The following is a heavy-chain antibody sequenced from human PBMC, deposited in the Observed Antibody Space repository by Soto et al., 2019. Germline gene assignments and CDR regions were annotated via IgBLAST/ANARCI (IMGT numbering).Heavy chain of an antibody. D-gene: IGHD3-10*01. J-gene: IGHJ6*02. V-gene: IGHV1-46*01. CDR2: IYPGGVNI. CDR3: ARGRPITMVRGVIPVAPYGMDV. Sequence: GASVKVSCKAIGYSFTSHYMHWVRQAPGQGLEWMGTIYPGGVNIGYAQKFKGRVTMTKDTSTSTVYMELNSLTSEDTAVYYCARGRPITMVRGVIPVAPYGMDVWGQGTTVIVSS. CDR1: GYSFTSHY.